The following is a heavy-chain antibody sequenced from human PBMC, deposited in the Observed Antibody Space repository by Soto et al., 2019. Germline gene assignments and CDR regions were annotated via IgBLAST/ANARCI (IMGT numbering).Heavy chain of an antibody. CDR1: GYTFTGYY. CDR2: INPNSGGT. V-gene: IGHV1-2*02. J-gene: IGHJ3*02. Sequence: ASVKVSCKASGYTFTGYYMHWVRQAPGQGLEWMGWINPNSGGTNYAQKFQGRVTMTRDTSISTAYMELSRLRSDDTAVYYCARTTTVVARDAFDIWGQGTMVTVPS. CDR3: ARTTTVVARDAFDI. D-gene: IGHD4-17*01.